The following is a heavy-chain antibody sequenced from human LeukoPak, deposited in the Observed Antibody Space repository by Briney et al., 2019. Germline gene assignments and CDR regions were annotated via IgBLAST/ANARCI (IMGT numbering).Heavy chain of an antibody. D-gene: IGHD1/OR15-1a*01. V-gene: IGHV3-30*18. CDR3: AKEEGPNNNKSPGVDY. J-gene: IGHJ4*02. CDR2: ISYDGSNI. Sequence: QPGGSLRLSCAASGFTFSSYGIHWVRQAPGKGLEGVAIISYDGSNIYYGDSAKGRFTVSRDNYRNTVYLQMNSLKTEDTAIYYCAKEEGPNNNKSPGVDYWGQGTLATVSS. CDR1: GFTFSSYG.